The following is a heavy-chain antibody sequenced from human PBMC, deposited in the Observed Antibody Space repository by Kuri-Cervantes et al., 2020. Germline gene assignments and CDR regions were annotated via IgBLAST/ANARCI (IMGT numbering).Heavy chain of an antibody. CDR1: GFTFSSCD. J-gene: IGHJ6*02. CDR2: IGTAGDT. Sequence: GESLKISCAASGFTFSSCDMHWVRQATGKGLEWVSAIGTAGDTYYPGSAKGRFTISRDNSKNTLYLQMNSLRAEDTAVYYCARDPSSSWYWLVYYYYGMDVWGQGTTVTVSS. CDR3: ARDPSSSWYWLVYYYYGMDV. V-gene: IGHV3-13*01. D-gene: IGHD6-13*01.